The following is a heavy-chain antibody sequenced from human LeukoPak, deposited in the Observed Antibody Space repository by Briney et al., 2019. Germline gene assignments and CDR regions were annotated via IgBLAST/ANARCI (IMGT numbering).Heavy chain of an antibody. V-gene: IGHV3-66*01. CDR3: ARGHGSTIATRHFDY. CDR1: GFTVSSNY. CDR2: INSGGST. D-gene: IGHD6-6*01. Sequence: GGSLRLSCAASGFTVSSNYMNWVRQAPGKGLEWVSVINSGGSTYYADSVKGRFTISRDNSKNTLYLQMNSLRAEDTAIYFCARGHGSTIATRHFDYWAREPWSPSPQ. J-gene: IGHJ4*02.